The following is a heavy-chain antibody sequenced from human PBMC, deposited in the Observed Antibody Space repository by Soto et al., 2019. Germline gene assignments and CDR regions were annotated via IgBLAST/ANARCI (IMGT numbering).Heavy chain of an antibody. V-gene: IGHV4-34*01. D-gene: IGHD2-21*01. CDR2: ISHSGRT. Sequence: QVQLQQWGAGMLKPSETLSLTCAAYGESLSDYYWSWIRQPPGKGLEWIGEISHSGRTIYYPSLASRVTISIDTSKDQFSLRLSSVTAADRAGYYCAIGRHYMWTLGGQGTLVTVSS. CDR1: GESLSDYY. J-gene: IGHJ4*02. CDR3: AIGRHYMWTL.